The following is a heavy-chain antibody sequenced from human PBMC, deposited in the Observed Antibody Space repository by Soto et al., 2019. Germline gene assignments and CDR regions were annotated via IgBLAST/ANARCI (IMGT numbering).Heavy chain of an antibody. D-gene: IGHD3-22*01. V-gene: IGHV3-9*01. CDR2: ISWNSGIM. CDR1: GFTFDDYA. Sequence: SCAASGFTFDDYAMHWVRQAPGKGLEWVSGISWNSGIMDYADSVKGRFTISRDNSKNTLYLQMNSLRAEDTAVYYCGRVPYNENSGHYFDYWGQGTLVTVSS. J-gene: IGHJ4*02. CDR3: GRVPYNENSGHYFDY.